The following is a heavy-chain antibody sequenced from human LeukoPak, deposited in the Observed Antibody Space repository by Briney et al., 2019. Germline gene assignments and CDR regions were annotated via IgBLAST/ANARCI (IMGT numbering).Heavy chain of an antibody. Sequence: SQTLSLTCAISGDSVSSNSASWSWIRQSPSSGLEWLGRAYYRSKWSNDYAGSVRSRITINPDTTKNQFSLLLNSVTPEDTAIYYCARGRGDLAARAFDIWGQGTMVTVSS. V-gene: IGHV6-1*01. CDR2: AYYRSKWSN. D-gene: IGHD6-6*01. CDR1: GDSVSSNSAS. CDR3: ARGRGDLAARAFDI. J-gene: IGHJ3*02.